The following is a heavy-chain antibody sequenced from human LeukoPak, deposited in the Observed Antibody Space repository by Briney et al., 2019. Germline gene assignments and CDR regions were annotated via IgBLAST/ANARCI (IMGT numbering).Heavy chain of an antibody. CDR2: LYSDGNT. CDR3: ARGVEPLAANTLAY. J-gene: IGHJ4*02. V-gene: IGHV3-53*01. D-gene: IGHD1-14*01. Sequence: PGGSLTLSCAASGLTLITNDMTWLPQAPGKGLECASVLYSDGNTKYADSVQGRFTICRDNSKNNLYLEMNSLSPDDTAVYYCARGVEPLAANTLAYWGQGTLVTASS. CDR1: GLTLITND.